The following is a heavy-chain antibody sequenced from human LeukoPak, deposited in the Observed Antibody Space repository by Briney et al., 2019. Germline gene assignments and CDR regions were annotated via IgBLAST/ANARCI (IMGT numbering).Heavy chain of an antibody. J-gene: IGHJ4*02. V-gene: IGHV3-23*01. CDR2: ICGTGGST. D-gene: IGHD6-6*01. Sequence: GGSLRLSCAASGFTFSRCAMNWVRQAPGKGLQWVSPICGTGGSTYYADSVKGRFTISRDNSKNTLYLQMNSLRAEDTAVYYCAKDDVAARRTIDYWGQGTLVTVSS. CDR1: GFTFSRCA. CDR3: AKDDVAARRTIDY.